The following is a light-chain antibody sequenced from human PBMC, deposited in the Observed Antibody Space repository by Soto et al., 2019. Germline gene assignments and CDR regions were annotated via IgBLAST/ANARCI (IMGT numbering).Light chain of an antibody. V-gene: IGKV1-27*01. CDR1: QGISNY. CDR3: QKYNSAPLT. CDR2: AAS. Sequence: PCPLAAPVGERGTLPCPGSQGISNYLARYQQKPGKVPKLLIYAASTLQSGVPSRSSGSGSGTDFTLTISSLQPEDVATYYCQKYNSAPLTFGGGTKVDIK. J-gene: IGKJ4*01.